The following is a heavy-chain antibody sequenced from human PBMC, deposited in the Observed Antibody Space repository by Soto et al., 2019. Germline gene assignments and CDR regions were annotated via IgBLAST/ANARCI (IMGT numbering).Heavy chain of an antibody. Sequence: QLQLQESGSGLVKPSQTLSLTCAVSGGSISSGGYSWSWIRQPPGKGLEWIGYIYHSGSTYYNPSIKSRVTISVDRSKNPFSLKLSSVTAADTAVYYCARETETHAFDIWCQGTMVTVSS. CDR2: IYHSGST. V-gene: IGHV4-30-2*01. CDR1: GGSISSGGYS. CDR3: ARETETHAFDI. D-gene: IGHD2-21*02. J-gene: IGHJ3*02.